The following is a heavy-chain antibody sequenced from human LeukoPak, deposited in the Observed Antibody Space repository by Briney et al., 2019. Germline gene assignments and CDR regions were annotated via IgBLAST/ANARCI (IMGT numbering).Heavy chain of an antibody. CDR3: ARYYSSNWQFDY. D-gene: IGHD6-13*01. CDR2: IKPNSGGT. J-gene: IGHJ4*02. V-gene: IGHV1-2*02. Sequence: ASVKVSCKTSGYTFSDYFVHWVRQAPGQGLEWMGWIKPNSGGTAYAQKFQGRVTMTRDTSIRTAYMEPSRLTYDDTAVYYCARYYSSNWQFDYWGQGTLVTVSS. CDR1: GYTFSDYF.